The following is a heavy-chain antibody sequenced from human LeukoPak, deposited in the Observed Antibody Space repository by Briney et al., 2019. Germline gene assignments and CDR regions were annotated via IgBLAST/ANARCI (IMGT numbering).Heavy chain of an antibody. CDR3: ARGSRFGGSDY. J-gene: IGHJ4*02. D-gene: IGHD2-15*01. V-gene: IGHV3-72*01. CDR2: SRNKADSYTT. Sequence: GGSLRLSCAASGFSLGDHYMDWARQAPGKGLEWVGRSRNKADSYTTEYAASVKGRFTISTDDSKNSLYLQMNSLTTEDTAVYYCARGSRFGGSDYWGQGTLVTVSS. CDR1: GFSLGDHY.